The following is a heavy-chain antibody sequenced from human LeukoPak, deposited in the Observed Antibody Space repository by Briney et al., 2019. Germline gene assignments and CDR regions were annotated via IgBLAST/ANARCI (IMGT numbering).Heavy chain of an antibody. V-gene: IGHV4-59*12. Sequence: SETLSLTCTVFGDSISYYYWNWIRQSPAKGLEWIGYIHSSGITRSHPSLESRVTMSVDTSKNQFSLKLSSVTAADTAVYYCARGGGYFQHWGQGTLVTVSS. J-gene: IGHJ1*01. CDR2: IHSSGIT. CDR1: GDSISYYY. D-gene: IGHD3-10*01. CDR3: ARGGGYFQH.